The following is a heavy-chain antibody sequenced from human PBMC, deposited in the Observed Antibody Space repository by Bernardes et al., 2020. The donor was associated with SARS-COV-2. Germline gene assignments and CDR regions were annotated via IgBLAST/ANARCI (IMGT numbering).Heavy chain of an antibody. CDR2: ISSSGNDV. CDR1: GFTFSAYN. D-gene: IGHD3-10*01. J-gene: IGHJ5*02. Sequence: GGSLRLSCAASGFTFSAYNMNWVRQAPGKGLEWVSSISSSGNDVYYAASVKGRCTISGDNARNSLYLQMNSLRDEDTAVYYCARESSLDYFDPWGQGTLVTVSS. CDR3: ARESSLDYFDP. V-gene: IGHV3-21*01.